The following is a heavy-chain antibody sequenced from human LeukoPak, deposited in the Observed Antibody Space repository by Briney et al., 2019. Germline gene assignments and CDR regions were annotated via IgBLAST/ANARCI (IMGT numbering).Heavy chain of an antibody. Sequence: GASVKVSCKASGGTFSSYAISWVRQAPGQGLEWIGGIIPIFGTANYAQKFQGRVTITADESTSTAYMELSSLRSEDTAVYYCASHRYCSSTSCYRNFDYWGQGTLVTVSS. CDR3: ASHRYCSSTSCYRNFDY. D-gene: IGHD2-2*02. CDR2: IIPIFGTA. J-gene: IGHJ4*02. CDR1: GGTFSSYA. V-gene: IGHV1-69*13.